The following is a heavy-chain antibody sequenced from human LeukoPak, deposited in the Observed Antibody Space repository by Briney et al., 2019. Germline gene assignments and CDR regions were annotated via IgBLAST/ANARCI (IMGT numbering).Heavy chain of an antibody. D-gene: IGHD3-9*01. J-gene: IGHJ5*02. V-gene: IGHV4-34*01. Sequence: PSETLSRTCAVYGGSFSGYYCSWIRQPPGKGLEWIGEINHSGSTNYNPSLKSRVTISVDTSKNQFSLKLSSVTAADTAVYYCARRRYYDILTGYPHPPNWFDPWGQGTLVTVSS. CDR3: ARRRYYDILTGYPHPPNWFDP. CDR2: INHSGST. CDR1: GGSFSGYY.